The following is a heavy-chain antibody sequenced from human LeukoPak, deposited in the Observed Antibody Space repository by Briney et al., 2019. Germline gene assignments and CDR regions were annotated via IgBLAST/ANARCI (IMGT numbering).Heavy chain of an antibody. CDR1: GGSTSSGDYY. CDR3: ARGGRYCSGTSCYRLFDY. V-gene: IGHV4-31*03. CDR2: IYYSGST. Sequence: SQTLSLTCTVSGGSTSSGDYYWSWIRQHPGKGLEWIGYIYYSGSTYYNPSLKSRVTISVDTSKNQFSLKLSSVTAADTAVYYCARGGRYCSGTSCYRLFDYWGQGTLVTVSS. D-gene: IGHD2-2*01. J-gene: IGHJ4*02.